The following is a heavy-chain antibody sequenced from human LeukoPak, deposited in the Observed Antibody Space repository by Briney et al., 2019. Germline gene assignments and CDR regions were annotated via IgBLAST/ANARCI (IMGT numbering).Heavy chain of an antibody. CDR2: IYYSGST. V-gene: IGHV4-34*01. J-gene: IGHJ5*02. CDR3: ARHGGILTGYLIDP. Sequence: PSETLSLTCAVYGGSFSGYFRSWIRQPPGKGLEWIGSIYYSGSTYYNPSLKSRVTISVDTSKNQFSLKLSSVTAADTAVYYCARHGGILTGYLIDPWGQGTLVTVSS. CDR1: GGSFSGYF. D-gene: IGHD3-9*01.